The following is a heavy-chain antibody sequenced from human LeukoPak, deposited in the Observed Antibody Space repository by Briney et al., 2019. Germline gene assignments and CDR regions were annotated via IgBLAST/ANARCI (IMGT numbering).Heavy chain of an antibody. Sequence: PGGSLRLSCAASGFTFSSYEMNWVRQAPGKGLEWVSYISSSGSTIYYADSVKGRFIISRDNAKNSLYLQMNSLRAEDTAVYYCARTVGYGDYSWFDPWGQGTLVTVSS. CDR3: ARTVGYGDYSWFDP. D-gene: IGHD4-17*01. CDR2: ISSSGSTI. CDR1: GFTFSSYE. J-gene: IGHJ5*02. V-gene: IGHV3-48*03.